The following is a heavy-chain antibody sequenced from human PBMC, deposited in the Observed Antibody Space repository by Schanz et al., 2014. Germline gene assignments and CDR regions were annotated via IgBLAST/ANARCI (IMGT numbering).Heavy chain of an antibody. CDR1: GFTFSDYY. CDR2: ISRSSSTI. CDR3: AKDQGSYGSGSYSYFDY. Sequence: QVYLVESGGDLVKPGGSLRLSCAASGFTFSDYYMSWIRQAPGKGLEWVSYISRSSSTIYYADSVRGRFTISRDNSKNTLYLQMNSLRAEDTAVYYCAKDQGSYGSGSYSYFDYWGQGTLATVSS. D-gene: IGHD3-10*01. J-gene: IGHJ4*02. V-gene: IGHV3-11*01.